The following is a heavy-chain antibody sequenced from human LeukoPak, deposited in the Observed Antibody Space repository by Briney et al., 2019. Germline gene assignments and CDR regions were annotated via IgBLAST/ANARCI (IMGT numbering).Heavy chain of an antibody. CDR1: GFTFSSYG. Sequence: PGRSLRLSCAASGFTFSSYGMHWVRQAPGKGLERVAVIWYDGSNKYYADSVKGRFTISRDNSKNTLYLQMNSLRAEDTAVYYCARNYYDSSGYYYHDYWGQGTLVTVSS. J-gene: IGHJ4*02. D-gene: IGHD3-22*01. V-gene: IGHV3-33*01. CDR3: ARNYYDSSGYYYHDY. CDR2: IWYDGSNK.